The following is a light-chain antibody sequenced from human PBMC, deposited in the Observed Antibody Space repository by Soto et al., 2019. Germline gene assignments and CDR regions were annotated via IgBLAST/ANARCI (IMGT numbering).Light chain of an antibody. V-gene: IGKV3-20*01. J-gene: IGKJ1*01. CDR1: QSVSSSY. Sequence: EIVLSQSPGTPSFSPGERATLSCRASQSVSSSYLAWYQQDPGQAPRLLSYGASSRATGIADRVSGCGSGTDFTLTIISLQADDVATYYCQHYNSHSNAFGQGTKVDIK. CDR2: GAS. CDR3: QHYNSHSNA.